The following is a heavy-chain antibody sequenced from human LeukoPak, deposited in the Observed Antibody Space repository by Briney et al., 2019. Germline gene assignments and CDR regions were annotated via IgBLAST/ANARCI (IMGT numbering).Heavy chain of an antibody. Sequence: ASVKVSCKASGGTFSSYAISWVRQAPGQGLEWMGWISAYNGNTNYAQKLQGRVTMTTDTSTSTAYMELRSLRSDDTAVYYCARAHYGSGSYYRGTGFDPWGQGTLVTVSS. CDR2: ISAYNGNT. D-gene: IGHD3-10*01. CDR3: ARAHYGSGSYYRGTGFDP. V-gene: IGHV1-18*01. CDR1: GGTFSSYA. J-gene: IGHJ5*02.